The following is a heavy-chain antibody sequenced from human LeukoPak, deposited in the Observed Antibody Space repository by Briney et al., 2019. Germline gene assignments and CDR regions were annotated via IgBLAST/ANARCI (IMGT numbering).Heavy chain of an antibody. CDR2: ISGYNGNT. Sequence: ASVKVSCKASGYTFTSYGVSWVRQAPGQGLEWMGWISGYNGNTNYAQKLQGRVTMTTDTSTSTAYMEVSSQRADDTAVYYCARGIGIQLWLVYWGQGTLVAVSS. CDR3: ARGIGIQLWLVY. V-gene: IGHV1-18*01. CDR1: GYTFTSYG. D-gene: IGHD5-18*01. J-gene: IGHJ4*02.